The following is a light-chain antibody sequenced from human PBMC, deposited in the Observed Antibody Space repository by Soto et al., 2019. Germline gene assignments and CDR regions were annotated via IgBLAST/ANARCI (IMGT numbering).Light chain of an antibody. Sequence: AIEMTQSPSSLSASVGDRVTITCRASQGIRKELSWYQQKPGKAPKLLIYAASSSHSGVPSRFSGSGSGTDFTLTISSLHHEDFVTYFRLQDFNYPQTFGGGTKVEIK. V-gene: IGKV1-6*01. J-gene: IGKJ4*01. CDR1: QGIRKE. CDR2: AAS. CDR3: LQDFNYPQT.